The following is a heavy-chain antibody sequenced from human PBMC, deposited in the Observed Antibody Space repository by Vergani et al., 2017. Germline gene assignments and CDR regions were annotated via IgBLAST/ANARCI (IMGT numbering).Heavy chain of an antibody. V-gene: IGHV3-11*01. CDR3: AWHSGNYYYFDY. CDR1: GSTFSDYY. CDR2: ISSSGSTI. J-gene: IGHJ4*02. D-gene: IGHD1-26*01. Sequence: QVQLVESGGGLVKPGGSLRLSCAASGSTFSDYYMSWIRQAPGKGLEWVSYISSSGSTIYYADSVKGRFTISRDNAKNSLYLQMNSLRAEDTAIYFCAWHSGNYYYFDYWGQGTLVTVSA.